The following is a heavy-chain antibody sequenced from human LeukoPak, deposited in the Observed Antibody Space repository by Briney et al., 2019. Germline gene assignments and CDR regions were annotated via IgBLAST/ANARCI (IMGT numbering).Heavy chain of an antibody. D-gene: IGHD1-26*01. J-gene: IGHJ4*02. CDR3: ARSQSQSGSYRYYFTY. Sequence: SETLSLTCSVSGVSVGSAGYYWTWIRQPPGKGLEWIGYMYYRGNSNYNPFLKSRVTMSLDPSKNRFSLKLSSVTAADTAVYYCARSQSQSGSYRYYFTYWGQGTLVTVSS. V-gene: IGHV4-61*08. CDR1: GVSVGSAGYY. CDR2: MYYRGNS.